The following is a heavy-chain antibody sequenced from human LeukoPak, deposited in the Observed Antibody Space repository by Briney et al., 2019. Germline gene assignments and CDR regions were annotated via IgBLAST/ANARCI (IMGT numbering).Heavy chain of an antibody. V-gene: IGHV4-31*03. J-gene: IGHJ4*02. Sequence: SETLSLTCTVSGGSISSGGYYWSWIRQHLGKGLEWIGYIYYSGSTYYNPSLKSRVTISVDTSKNQFSLKLSSVTAADTAVYYCARVEPVTGVVTRYYFDYWGQGTLVTVSS. CDR1: GGSISSGGYY. CDR3: ARVEPVTGVVTRYYFDY. D-gene: IGHD3-3*01. CDR2: IYYSGST.